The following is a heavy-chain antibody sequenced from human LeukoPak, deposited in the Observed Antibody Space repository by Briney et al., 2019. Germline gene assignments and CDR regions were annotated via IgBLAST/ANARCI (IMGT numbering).Heavy chain of an antibody. CDR3: VRDNGMAHNDYYGMDV. J-gene: IGHJ6*02. CDR1: GGSISSGGYY. V-gene: IGHV4-31*03. CDR2: IYYSGST. D-gene: IGHD2-8*01. Sequence: SETLSLTCTVSGGSISSGGYYWSWIRQHPGKGLEWIGYIYYSGSTYYNPSLKSRVTISVDTSKNQFSLKLSSVTAADTAVYYCVRDNGMAHNDYYGMDVWGQGTTVTVSS.